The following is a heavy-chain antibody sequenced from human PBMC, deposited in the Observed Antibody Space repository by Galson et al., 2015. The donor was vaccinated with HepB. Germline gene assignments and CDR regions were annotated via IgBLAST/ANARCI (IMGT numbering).Heavy chain of an antibody. V-gene: IGHV3-30*04. J-gene: IGHJ6*02. CDR1: GFTFSSYA. CDR2: ISYDGRNK. Sequence: SLRLSCAVSGFTFSSYAMHWVRQAPGKGLEWVAVISYDGRNKYYADSVKGRFTISRDNSKSTLHLQMNSLRAEDTAMYYCARSMFSLTVAGPGYYYNGMDVWGQGTTVTVSS. CDR3: ARSMFSLTVAGPGYYYNGMDV. D-gene: IGHD3-10*01.